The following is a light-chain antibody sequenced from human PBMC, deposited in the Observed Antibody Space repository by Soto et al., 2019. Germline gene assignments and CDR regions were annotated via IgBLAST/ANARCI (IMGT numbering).Light chain of an antibody. CDR1: QSVSSY. CDR3: QLYGTSPP. J-gene: IGKJ1*01. V-gene: IGKV3-11*01. CDR2: DAS. Sequence: EIVLTQSPATLSLSPGERATLSCRASQSVSSYLAWYQQKPGQAPRPLIYDASNRATGIPARFSGSGSGTDFTLTINRLEPEDFAVYYCQLYGTSPPFGQGTKVDIK.